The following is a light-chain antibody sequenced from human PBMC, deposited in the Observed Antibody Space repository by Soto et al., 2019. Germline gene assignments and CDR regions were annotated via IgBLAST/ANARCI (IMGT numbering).Light chain of an antibody. CDR1: SSDVGTYKY. CDR2: EVS. Sequence: QSALTQPASVSGSPGQSITISCTGTSSDVGTYKYVSWYQQLPGKAPKLMIYEVSNRPSGVSNRFSGSKSGNTASLTISELQAEDEADYYCCSYAGSSTWVFGGGTKLTVL. CDR3: CSYAGSSTWV. V-gene: IGLV2-23*02. J-gene: IGLJ3*02.